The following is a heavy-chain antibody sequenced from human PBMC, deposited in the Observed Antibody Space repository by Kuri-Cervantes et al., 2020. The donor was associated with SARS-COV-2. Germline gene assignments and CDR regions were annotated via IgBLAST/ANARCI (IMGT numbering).Heavy chain of an antibody. D-gene: IGHD6-13*01. V-gene: IGHV3-23*01. J-gene: IGHJ3*02. CDR2: ISGSGGST. CDR1: GFTFSSYA. CDR3: VKEKGITLAATDAFDI. Sequence: GESLKISCAASGFTFSSYAMSWVRQAPGKGLEWVSAISGSGGSTYYADSVKGRFTISRDNSKNTLYLQMNSLRAEDTAVYYCVKEKGITLAATDAFDIWGQGTMVTVSS.